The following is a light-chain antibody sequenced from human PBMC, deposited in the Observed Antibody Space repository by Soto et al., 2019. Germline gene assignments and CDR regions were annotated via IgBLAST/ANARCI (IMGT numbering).Light chain of an antibody. CDR3: QPNYNAPWT. J-gene: IGKJ1*01. V-gene: IGKV1-39*01. Sequence: DIQMTQSPSSLSASVGDRVTITCRASESISSYLNWYQQKPGKAPNLLIYAASSLQSGVPSRFSGSVSGTDFTLTISSLQPEDFATYYCQPNYNAPWTFVQATKMDIE. CDR1: ESISSY. CDR2: AAS.